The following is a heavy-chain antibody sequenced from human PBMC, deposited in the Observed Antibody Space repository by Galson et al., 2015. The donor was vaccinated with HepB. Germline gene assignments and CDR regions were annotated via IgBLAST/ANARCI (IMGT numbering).Heavy chain of an antibody. J-gene: IGHJ6*02. CDR2: IRSNTYGGTT. D-gene: IGHD4-17*01. CDR1: GFTFGDYA. CDR3: ARDLGYGDYHYAGMDV. V-gene: IGHV3-49*04. Sequence: SLRLSCAASGFTFGDYAVSWVRQAPGKGLEWIGFIRSNTYGGTTEYAASVKGRFTISRDDSKSIAYLQMNSLKIEDTALYYCARDLGYGDYHYAGMDVWAKGPRSPSP.